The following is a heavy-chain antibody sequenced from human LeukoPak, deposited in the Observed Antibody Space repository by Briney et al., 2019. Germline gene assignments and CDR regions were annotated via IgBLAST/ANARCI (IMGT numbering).Heavy chain of an antibody. Sequence: ASAKVSCKASGYTFTSYDINWVRQATGQGLEWMGWMNPNSGNTGYAQTFQGRVTMTRNTSISTAYMELSSLRSEDTAVYYCARGRYDILTGYYPVFDYWGQGTLVTVSS. J-gene: IGHJ4*02. V-gene: IGHV1-8*01. CDR1: GYTFTSYD. CDR3: ARGRYDILTGYYPVFDY. CDR2: MNPNSGNT. D-gene: IGHD3-9*01.